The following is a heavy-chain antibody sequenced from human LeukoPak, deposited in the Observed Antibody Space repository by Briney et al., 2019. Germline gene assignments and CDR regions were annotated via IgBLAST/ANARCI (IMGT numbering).Heavy chain of an antibody. J-gene: IGHJ5*02. V-gene: IGHV1-8*01. CDR2: MNPNSGNT. CDR3: ARGPNKSDGGNSGSAWFDP. CDR1: GYTFTTYD. D-gene: IGHD4-23*01. Sequence: ASVNLSCKASGYTFTTYDINWVRQATGQGLEWIGCMNPNSGNTGYAQKFQGRVTMTRNTSISTAYMELRSLRSEDTAVYYCARGPNKSDGGNSGSAWFDPWGQGTLVTVSS.